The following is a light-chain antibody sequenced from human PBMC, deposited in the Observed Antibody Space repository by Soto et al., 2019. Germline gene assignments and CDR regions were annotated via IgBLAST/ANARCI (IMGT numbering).Light chain of an antibody. CDR1: SSAVGGYDY. V-gene: IGLV2-14*01. CDR2: DVN. CDR3: SSYTASSTFV. J-gene: IGLJ1*01. Sequence: QSALTQPASVSGSPGQSITISCTGTSSAVGGYDYVSWYQQLPGKAPKLLIYDVNNRPSGVSHRFSGSKSGNTASLTISGLQAEDEADYYCSSYTASSTFVFGTMTEVTDL.